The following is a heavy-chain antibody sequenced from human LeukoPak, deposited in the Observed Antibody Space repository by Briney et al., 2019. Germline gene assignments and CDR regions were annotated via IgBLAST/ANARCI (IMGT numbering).Heavy chain of an antibody. CDR2: ISGSGGST. J-gene: IGHJ6*03. V-gene: IGHV3-23*01. CDR3: AKLNGYLVDYYYYYMDV. Sequence: GGSLRLSCAASGFTFNSYEMNWVRQAPGKGLEWVSAISGSGGSTYYADSVKGRFTISRDNSKNTLYLRMNSLRAEDTAVYYCAKLNGYLVDYYYYYMDVWGKGTTVTTSS. CDR1: GFTFNSYE. D-gene: IGHD2-21*01.